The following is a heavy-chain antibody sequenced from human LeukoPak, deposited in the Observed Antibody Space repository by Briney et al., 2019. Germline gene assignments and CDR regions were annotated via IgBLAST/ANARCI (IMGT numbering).Heavy chain of an antibody. V-gene: IGHV3-23*01. J-gene: IGHJ1*01. D-gene: IGHD3-22*01. CDR1: GFTSSSYA. CDR3: AKDRVGSYDSSGYYLPAEYFQD. Sequence: GGSLRLSCTASGFTSSSYAMSWVRQAPGKGLEWVSGISCSGGSTYYADSVKGRFTISRDNSKNTLYLQMNSLRAEDTAVYYCAKDRVGSYDSSGYYLPAEYFQDWGQGTLVTVSS. CDR2: ISCSGGST.